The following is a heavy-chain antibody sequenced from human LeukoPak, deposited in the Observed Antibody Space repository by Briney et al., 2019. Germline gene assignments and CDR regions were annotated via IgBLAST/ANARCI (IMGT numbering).Heavy chain of an antibody. CDR1: GYTFTSYY. V-gene: IGHV1-2*04. Sequence: ASVKVSCKASGYTFTSYYMHWVRQAPGQGLEWMGWINPNSGGTNYAQKFQGWVTMTRDTSISTAYMELSRLRSDDTAVYYCARGARITMVRGVIPLHYWGQGTLVTVSS. CDR3: ARGARITMVRGVIPLHY. D-gene: IGHD3-10*01. J-gene: IGHJ4*02. CDR2: INPNSGGT.